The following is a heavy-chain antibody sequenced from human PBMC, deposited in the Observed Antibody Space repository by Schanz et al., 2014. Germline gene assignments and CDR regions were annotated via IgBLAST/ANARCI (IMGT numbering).Heavy chain of an antibody. J-gene: IGHJ5*02. CDR3: ARDLIAAAESWFDP. V-gene: IGHV1-3*01. Sequence: QVQLVQSGPAVKKPGASVKVSCQAFGYTFKYHAMHWVRQAPGQSLEWLAWINPANGNTLYSSRLNGRVPISSDTAASTVYLHFSSLKSDDTAVYYCARDLIAAAESWFDPWGQGTPITVSS. D-gene: IGHD6-13*01. CDR1: GYTFKYHA. CDR2: INPANGNT.